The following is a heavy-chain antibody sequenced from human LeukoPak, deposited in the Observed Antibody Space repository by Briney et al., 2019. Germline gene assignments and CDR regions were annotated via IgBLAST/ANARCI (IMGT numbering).Heavy chain of an antibody. CDR1: GVTFSSDW. D-gene: IGHD6-19*01. Sequence: GGSLRLSCAASGVTFSSDWMHWVRQAPGKGLVWVSRINSDGSSTSYADSVKGRFTISRDNAKNTLYLQMNSLRAEDTAVYYCARDSGYSSGWYNYWGQGTLVTVSS. V-gene: IGHV3-74*01. CDR2: INSDGSST. CDR3: ARDSGYSSGWYNY. J-gene: IGHJ4*02.